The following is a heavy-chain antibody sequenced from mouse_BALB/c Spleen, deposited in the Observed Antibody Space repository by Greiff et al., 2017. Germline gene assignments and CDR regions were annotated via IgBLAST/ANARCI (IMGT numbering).Heavy chain of an antibody. CDR2: ISTYYGDA. D-gene: IGHD4-1*01. CDR3: ARSSNWGAMDY. Sequence: LVESGAELVRPGVSVKISCKGSGYTFTDYAMHWVKQSHAKSLEWIGVISTYYGDASYNQKFKGKATMTVDKSSSTAYMELARLTSEDSAIYYCARSSNWGAMDYWGQGTSVTVSS. V-gene: IGHV1S137*01. CDR1: GYTFTDYA. J-gene: IGHJ4*01.